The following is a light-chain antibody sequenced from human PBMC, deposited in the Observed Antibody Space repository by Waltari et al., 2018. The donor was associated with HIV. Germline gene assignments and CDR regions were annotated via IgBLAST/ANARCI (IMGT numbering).Light chain of an antibody. J-gene: IGKJ1*01. CDR2: WAS. CDR1: QSLLYSPNKKNF. V-gene: IGKV4-1*01. Sequence: DIVMTQTPDSLIVSPGERASINCRSTQSLLYSPNKKNFLVWYQQKPGQPPKLLIYWASSRESGVPARFSGSGSGTNFTLTISSLQPEDVATYFCQQYFSTPWTFGQGTKV. CDR3: QQYFSTPWT.